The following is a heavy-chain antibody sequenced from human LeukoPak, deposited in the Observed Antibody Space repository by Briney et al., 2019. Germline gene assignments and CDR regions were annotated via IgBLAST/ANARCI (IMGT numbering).Heavy chain of an antibody. D-gene: IGHD3-10*01. J-gene: IGHJ4*02. V-gene: IGHV3-30*02. CDR1: GFTFSSYG. CDR2: IRYDGSNK. CDR3: ASHYGSGSNGPDY. Sequence: PGGSLRLSCAASGFTFSSYGMHWVRQAPGKGLEWVAFIRYDGSNKYYADSVKGRLTISRDNSKNTLYLQINSLRAEDTAVYYCASHYGSGSNGPDYWGQGTLVTISS.